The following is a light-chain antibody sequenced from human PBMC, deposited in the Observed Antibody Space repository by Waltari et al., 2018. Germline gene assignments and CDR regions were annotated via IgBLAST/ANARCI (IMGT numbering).Light chain of an antibody. CDR2: GNN. Sequence: QSVLTQPPSVSGAPRQRVTISCTGSSSNIGASYDVHWYQRLPGTAPKLLIYGNNNRPSGVPDRFSGSKSGTSASLAITGLQAEDEADYYCQSYDTRLSGWVFGGGTKLTVL. J-gene: IGLJ3*02. CDR3: QSYDTRLSGWV. V-gene: IGLV1-40*01. CDR1: SSNIGASYD.